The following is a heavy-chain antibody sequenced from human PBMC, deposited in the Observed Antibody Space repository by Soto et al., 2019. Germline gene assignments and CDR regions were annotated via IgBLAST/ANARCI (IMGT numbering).Heavy chain of an antibody. CDR2: INPNGGST. J-gene: IGHJ4*02. CDR1: GYTFIHYY. V-gene: IGHV1-46*01. D-gene: IGHD2-21*01. Sequence: QVQLVQSGAEVKEPGASVKVSCKASGYTFIHYYIHWVRQAPGQGLEWMAIINPNGGSTNYAQKFQGRVTVTSDTSTSTVSMELNSLGSDDTAVYFCARSLLQGDFWGQGTLVTVSS. CDR3: ARSLLQGDF.